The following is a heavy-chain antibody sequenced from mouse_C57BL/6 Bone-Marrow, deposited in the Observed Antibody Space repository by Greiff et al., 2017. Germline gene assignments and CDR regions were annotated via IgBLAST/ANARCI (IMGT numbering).Heavy chain of an antibody. Sequence: QVQLKQSGAELARPGASVKLSCKASGYTFTSYGISWVKQRTGQGLEWIEEIYPRSGNTYYNEKFKGKGTLTADKYSRTAYIKLRIQTSRNSAVYFGASSKRLRRAAWFAYWGQGTLVTVSA. CDR1: GYTFTSYG. CDR3: ASSKRLRRAAWFAY. CDR2: IYPRSGNT. V-gene: IGHV1-81*01. D-gene: IGHD2-4*01. J-gene: IGHJ3*01.